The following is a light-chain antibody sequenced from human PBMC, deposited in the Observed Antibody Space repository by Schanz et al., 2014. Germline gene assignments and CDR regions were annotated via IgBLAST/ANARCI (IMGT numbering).Light chain of an antibody. V-gene: IGLV2-8*01. J-gene: IGLJ3*02. CDR1: SSDVGGYNY. Sequence: QFALTQPPSASGSPGQSVTISCTGTSSDVGGYNYVSWYQQHPGKAPKLIISDVTRRPSGVPDRFSGSKSDNTASLTVSGLQAEDEADYYCSSYAGSINWVFGGGTKLTVL. CDR3: SSYAGSINWV. CDR2: DVT.